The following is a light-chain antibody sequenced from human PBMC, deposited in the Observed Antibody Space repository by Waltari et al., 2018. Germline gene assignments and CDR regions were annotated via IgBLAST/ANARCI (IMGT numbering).Light chain of an antibody. Sequence: DIKMTQSPSTLSASVGDRVTITCRASQTINNYLAWCQQKPGKAPKLLIYKAFSLESGVPSRFRGSGSGTEFTLTISSLQPDDFATYYCQVYNTYSWTFGQGTKVDIK. CDR3: QVYNTYSWT. J-gene: IGKJ1*01. CDR1: QTINNY. V-gene: IGKV1-5*03. CDR2: KAF.